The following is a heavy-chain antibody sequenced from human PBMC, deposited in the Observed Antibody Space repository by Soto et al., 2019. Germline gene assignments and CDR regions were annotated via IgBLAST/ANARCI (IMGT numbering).Heavy chain of an antibody. Sequence: EVQLVESGGGLVQPGGSLRLSCAASGFTFSSYSMNWVRQAPGKGLEWVSYISSSSTTKYYADSVKGRFTISRDNAKNSLYLVMNSLRDEDTAVYYCARGGCSGRNCLSWFVPWGQGTLVTVSS. CDR1: GFTFSSYS. CDR3: ARGGCSGRNCLSWFVP. J-gene: IGHJ5*02. D-gene: IGHD2-15*01. V-gene: IGHV3-48*02. CDR2: ISSSSTTK.